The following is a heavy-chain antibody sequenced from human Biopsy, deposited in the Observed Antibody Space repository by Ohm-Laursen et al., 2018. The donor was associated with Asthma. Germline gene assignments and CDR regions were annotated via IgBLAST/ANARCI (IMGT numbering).Heavy chain of an antibody. CDR3: AREGVAGTHIED. V-gene: IGHV3-30-3*01. CDR1: RFTYE. CDR2: ISYDGSSI. J-gene: IGHJ4*02. Sequence: SLRLPCTASRFTYEMHWVRQAPGKGLEWVAVISYDGSSIYYADSVKGRFTISRDNSKNTLSLQMNSLTAEDTAVYYCAREGVAGTHIEDWGQGTLVTVPS. D-gene: IGHD1-1*01.